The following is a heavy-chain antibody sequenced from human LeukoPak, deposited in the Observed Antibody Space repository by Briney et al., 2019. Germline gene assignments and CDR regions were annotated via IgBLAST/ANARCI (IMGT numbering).Heavy chain of an antibody. CDR3: ARSSGYKSRPYYFEY. CDR2: INPNSGDT. D-gene: IGHD5-12*01. CDR1: GYTLTDYY. V-gene: IGHV1-2*02. J-gene: IGHJ4*02. Sequence: ASVKVSCKASGYTLTDYYPHWVRQAPGQGLEWMGRINPNSGDTDIAQKSQGRVTMARDTSISTAYMEMSSLRSDDTAVHYCARSSGYKSRPYYFEYWGQGTLVTVSS.